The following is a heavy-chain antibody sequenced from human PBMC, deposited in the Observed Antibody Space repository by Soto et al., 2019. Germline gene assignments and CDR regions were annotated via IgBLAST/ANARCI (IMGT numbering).Heavy chain of an antibody. CDR2: INHSGST. V-gene: IGHV4-34*01. CDR3: ARVYSGGYVDY. J-gene: IGHJ4*02. D-gene: IGHD3-22*01. CDR1: GGSFSGYY. Sequence: KPSETLSLTCAVYGGSFSGYYWSWIRQPPGKGLEWIGEINHSGSTNYNPSLKSRVTISVDTSKNQFSLKLSSVTAADTAVYYCARVYSGGYVDYWGQGTLVTVS.